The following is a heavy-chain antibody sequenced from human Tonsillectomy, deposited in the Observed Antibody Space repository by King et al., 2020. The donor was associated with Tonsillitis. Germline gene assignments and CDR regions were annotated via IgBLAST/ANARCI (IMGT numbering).Heavy chain of an antibody. CDR1: VFTFSSYG. Sequence: VQLVESGGGVVQPGRSLRLSCAASVFTFSSYGMHWVRQASGKGLEWVAVILYDGSNEYYAESVKGRFTISRDNSKNTLYVQMNSLRAEDTVGYYCAKDSSSSQYYLDDWGQGTLVTVSA. D-gene: IGHD6-6*01. CDR3: AKDSSSSQYYLDD. CDR2: ILYDGSNE. V-gene: IGHV3-30*18. J-gene: IGHJ4*02.